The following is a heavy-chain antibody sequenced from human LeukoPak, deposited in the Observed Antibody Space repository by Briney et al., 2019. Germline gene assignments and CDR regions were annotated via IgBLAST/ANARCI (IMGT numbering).Heavy chain of an antibody. Sequence: SETLSLTCTVSGGSISSYYWSWIRQPAGKGLEWIGRIYTSGSTNYNPSLKSRVTMSVDTSKNQFSLKLSSVTAADTAVYYCARGYCSGGSCYYYYYMDVWGKGTTVTVSS. CDR2: IYTSGST. D-gene: IGHD2-15*01. J-gene: IGHJ6*03. CDR3: ARGYCSGGSCYYYYYMDV. CDR1: GGSISSYY. V-gene: IGHV4-4*07.